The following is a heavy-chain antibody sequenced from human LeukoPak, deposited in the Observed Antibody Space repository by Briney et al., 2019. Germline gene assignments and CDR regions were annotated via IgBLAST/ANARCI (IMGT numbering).Heavy chain of an antibody. V-gene: IGHV1-8*01. CDR1: GYTFANYD. CDR2: MNPNSGNT. J-gene: IGHJ6*03. D-gene: IGHD6-13*01. CDR3: ARGIPAAGTLYYYYYMDV. Sequence: ASVEVSCKASGYTFANYDINWVRQATGQGLEWMGWMNPNSGNTGYAQMFQGRVTITRNTSISTAYMELNSLRSEDTAVYYCARGIPAAGTLYYYYYMDVWGKGTTVTVSS.